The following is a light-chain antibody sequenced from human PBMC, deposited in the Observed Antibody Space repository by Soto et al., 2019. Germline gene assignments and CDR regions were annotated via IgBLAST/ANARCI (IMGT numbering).Light chain of an antibody. J-gene: IGKJ1*01. CDR2: KAS. CDR1: QSISSW. V-gene: IGKV1-5*03. CDR3: QHYNSYSEA. Sequence: DIQMTQSPSTLSASVGDRVTITCRASQSISSWLAWYQQKPGKATKLLIYKASTLKSGVPSRFSGSGSGTEFTLTISSLQPDEFATYYCQHYNSYSEAVGQGTKVDIK.